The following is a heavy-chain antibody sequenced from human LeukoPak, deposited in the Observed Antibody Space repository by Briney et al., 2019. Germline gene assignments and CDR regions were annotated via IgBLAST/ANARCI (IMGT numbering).Heavy chain of an antibody. D-gene: IGHD6-13*01. CDR2: IYYSGST. CDR3: ARHRMYSSLSPFDP. J-gene: IGHJ5*02. CDR1: GGSISNSGYY. V-gene: IGHV4-39*01. Sequence: SETLSLTCTVSGGSISNSGYYWGWIRQPPGKGLEWIGSIYYSGSTYYNPSLKSRVTISVDTSKNQFSLKLSSVTAADTAVYYCARHRMYSSLSPFDPWGQGTLVTVSS.